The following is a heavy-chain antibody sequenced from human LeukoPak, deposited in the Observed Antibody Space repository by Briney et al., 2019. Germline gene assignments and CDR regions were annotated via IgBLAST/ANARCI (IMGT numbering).Heavy chain of an antibody. D-gene: IGHD3-9*01. CDR2: IIPIFGTA. CDR3: ARSDILTGLYYYGMDV. J-gene: IGHJ6*02. CDR1: GGTFSSYA. Sequence: ASVKVSCTASGGTFSSYAISWVRQAPGQGLEWMGGIIPIFGTANYAQKFQGRVTITADESTSTAYMELSSLRSEDTAVYYCARSDILTGLYYYGMDVWGQGTTVTVSS. V-gene: IGHV1-69*13.